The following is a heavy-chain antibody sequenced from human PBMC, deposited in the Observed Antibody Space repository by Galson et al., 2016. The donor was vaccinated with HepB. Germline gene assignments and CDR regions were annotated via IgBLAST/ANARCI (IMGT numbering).Heavy chain of an antibody. CDR2: MTYDGSVR. V-gene: IGHV3-30*03. Sequence: SLRLSCAASGFTFSSYGMHWVRQAPGKGLEWVALMTYDGSVRKYADSVKGRFTISRDNSKNTLYLQMSSLRGEDTAVYYCARVTHSEYDSAWAPRDAFDIWGQGTMVTVSS. CDR1: GFTFSSYG. CDR3: ARVTHSEYDSAWAPRDAFDI. J-gene: IGHJ3*02. D-gene: IGHD5-12*01.